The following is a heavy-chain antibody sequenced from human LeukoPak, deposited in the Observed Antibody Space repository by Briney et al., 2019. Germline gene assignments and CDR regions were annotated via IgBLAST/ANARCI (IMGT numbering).Heavy chain of an antibody. J-gene: IGHJ3*02. CDR3: ARALLSAFDI. CDR2: IYYSGST. V-gene: IGHV4-59*01. CDR1: GGSISSYY. Sequence: NPSETLSLTCTVSGGSISSYYWSWIRQPPGKGLEWIGYIYYSGSTNYNPTLKSRVTISVDTSKNQFSLKLSSVTAADTAVYYCARALLSAFDIWGQGTMVTVSS.